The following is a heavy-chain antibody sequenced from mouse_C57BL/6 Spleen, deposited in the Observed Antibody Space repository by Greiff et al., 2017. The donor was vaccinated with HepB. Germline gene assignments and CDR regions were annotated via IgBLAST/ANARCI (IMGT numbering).Heavy chain of an antibody. CDR1: GFTFSDYY. CDR3: ARAGNYDYAMDY. CDR2: INYDGSST. J-gene: IGHJ4*01. D-gene: IGHD2-1*01. Sequence: EVQWVESEGGLVQPGSSMKLSCTASGFTFSDYYMAWVRQVPEKGLEWVANINYDGSSTYYLDSLKSRFIISRDNAKNILYLQMSSLKSEDTATYYWARAGNYDYAMDYWGQGTSVTVSS. V-gene: IGHV5-16*01.